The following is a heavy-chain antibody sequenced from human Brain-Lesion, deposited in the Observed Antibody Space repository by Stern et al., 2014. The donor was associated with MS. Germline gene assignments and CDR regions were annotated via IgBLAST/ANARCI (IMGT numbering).Heavy chain of an antibody. V-gene: IGHV4-39*01. D-gene: IGHD3/OR15-3a*01. J-gene: IGHJ3*01. CDR1: GGSVSSNRYY. CDR3: GRAGLDDTFDV. CDR2: IYYSGAT. Sequence: VQLQESGPGLVKPSETLSLTCSISGGSVSSNRYYWGWIRQPPGKGLEWIGIIYYSGATFYNPSLTSRVSISMDTSKNQFSLSLSSVTAADTAVYYCGRAGLDDTFDVWGQGTMVTVSS.